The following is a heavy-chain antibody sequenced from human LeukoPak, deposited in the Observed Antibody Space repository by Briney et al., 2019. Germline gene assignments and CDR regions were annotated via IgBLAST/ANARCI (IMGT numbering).Heavy chain of an antibody. Sequence: SETLSLTCTVSGDSISSYCWSWIRQPPGKGLEWIGYNCYSVIIDYNPSLKSRVTISLDTSKSQFSLKLSSVTAADTAVYYCARRSTGSGTFHYWGQGTLVTVSS. V-gene: IGHV4-59*08. D-gene: IGHD6-13*01. CDR2: NCYSVII. J-gene: IGHJ4*02. CDR1: GDSISSYC. CDR3: ARRSTGSGTFHY.